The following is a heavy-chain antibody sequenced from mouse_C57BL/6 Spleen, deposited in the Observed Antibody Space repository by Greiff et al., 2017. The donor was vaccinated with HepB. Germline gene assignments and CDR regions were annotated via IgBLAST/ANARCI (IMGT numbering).Heavy chain of an antibody. Sequence: QVQLQQSGAELVKPGASVKLSCKASGYTFTSYWMHWVKQRPGKGLEWIGYINPSSGYTKYNQKFKDKATLTADKSSSTAYMQLSSLTYEDSAVDYCAREEMIIHWFAYWGQGTLVTVSA. CDR2: INPSSGYT. J-gene: IGHJ3*01. CDR1: GYTFTSYW. V-gene: IGHV1-7*01. CDR3: AREEMIIHWFAY. D-gene: IGHD2-4*01.